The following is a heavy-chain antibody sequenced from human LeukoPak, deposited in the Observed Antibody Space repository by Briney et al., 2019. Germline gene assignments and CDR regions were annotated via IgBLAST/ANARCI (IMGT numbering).Heavy chain of an antibody. V-gene: IGHV1-69*13. CDR2: IIPIFGTA. D-gene: IGHD3-3*01. J-gene: IGHJ4*02. Sequence: SVKVSCKASGGTFSSYAISWVRQAPGQGLEWMGGIIPIFGTANYAQKFQGRVTITADESMSTAYMELSSLRSEDTAVYYCARSITIFGVVMQYFDYWGQGTLVTVSS. CDR3: ARSITIFGVVMQYFDY. CDR1: GGTFSSYA.